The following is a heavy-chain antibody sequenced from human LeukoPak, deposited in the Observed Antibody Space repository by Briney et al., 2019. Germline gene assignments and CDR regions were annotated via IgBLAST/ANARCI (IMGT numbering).Heavy chain of an antibody. D-gene: IGHD5-18*01. CDR2: IYYSGST. CDR3: ARGDDGYGPYFDY. J-gene: IGHJ4*02. Sequence: SETLSLTCTVSGGSISSYYWSWIRQPPGKGLEWIGYIYYSGSTNYNPSLKSRVTISVDTSKNQFSLKLSSVTAADTAVYYCARGDDGYGPYFDYWGQGTLVPVSS. CDR1: GGSISSYY. V-gene: IGHV4-59*01.